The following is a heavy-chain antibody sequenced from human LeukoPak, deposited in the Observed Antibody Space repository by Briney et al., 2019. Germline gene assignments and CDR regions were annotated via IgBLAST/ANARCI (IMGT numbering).Heavy chain of an antibody. Sequence: LSETLSLTCTVSGGSISSYYWSWIRQPPGKGLEWIGYIYYSGSTNYNPSLKSRVTISVDTSKNQFSLKLSSVTAADTAVYYCARDRDYYGSGSYYVGWFDPWGQGTLVTVSS. CDR2: IYYSGST. J-gene: IGHJ5*02. CDR3: ARDRDYYGSGSYYVGWFDP. D-gene: IGHD3-10*01. CDR1: GGSISSYY. V-gene: IGHV4-59*01.